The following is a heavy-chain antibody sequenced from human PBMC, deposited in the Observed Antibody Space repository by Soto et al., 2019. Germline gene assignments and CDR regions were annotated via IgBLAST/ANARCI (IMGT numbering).Heavy chain of an antibody. J-gene: IGHJ4*02. V-gene: IGHV4-39*01. CDR3: ARGKWADRFAN. CDR2: IYYSGST. Sequence: SETLSLTCTVSGGSITSSYYWGWIRQPPGKGLEWIGSIYYSGSTYYNPSFKSRVTISVDTSKNQFSLRMTSMTAADTAVYYCARGKWADRFANWGQGFLVTVSS. D-gene: IGHD1-26*01. CDR1: GGSITSSYY.